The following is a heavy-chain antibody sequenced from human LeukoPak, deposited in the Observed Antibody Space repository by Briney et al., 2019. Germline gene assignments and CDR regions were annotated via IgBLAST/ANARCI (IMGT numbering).Heavy chain of an antibody. D-gene: IGHD5-12*01. CDR1: GFTVSSNY. CDR3: ARASGYSGYDPFDY. J-gene: IGHJ4*02. V-gene: IGHV3-53*01. Sequence: GGSLRLSCAASGFTVSSNYMSWVRQAPGKGLEWVSVIYSGGDTYYADSVRGRFTISRDNSKNTLYLQMNTLRAEDTAVYYCARASGYSGYDPFDYWGQGTLVTVSS. CDR2: IYSGGDT.